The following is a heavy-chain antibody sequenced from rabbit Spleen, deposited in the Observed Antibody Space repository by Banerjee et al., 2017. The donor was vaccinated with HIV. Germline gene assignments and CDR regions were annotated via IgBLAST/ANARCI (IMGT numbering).Heavy chain of an antibody. D-gene: IGHD8-1*01. CDR1: GFSFSNKAV. CDR2: INAVTGKA. CDR3: ARDAGTSFSTYGMDL. V-gene: IGHV1S40*01. J-gene: IGHJ6*01. Sequence: QSLEESGGGLVQPEGSLKLSCTASGFSFSNKAVMCWVRQAPGKGLEWIACINAVTGKAVYASWAKGRFTFSKTSSTTVTLQMTSLTAADTATYFCARDAGTSFSTYGMDLWGPGTLVTVS.